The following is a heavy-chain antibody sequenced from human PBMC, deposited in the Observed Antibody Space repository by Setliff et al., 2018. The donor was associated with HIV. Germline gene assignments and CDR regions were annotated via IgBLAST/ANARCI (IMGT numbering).Heavy chain of an antibody. V-gene: IGHV3-43D*04. CDR2: ISWDGGST. Sequence: PSETLSLSCAASGFTFDDYAMHWVRQGPGKGLEWVSLISWDGGSTHYSDSVKGRFTMSRDNSENSLYLQMNSLRAEDTALYYCAKDYYGSGSYPDYWGQGTQGTVS. CDR3: AKDYYGSGSYPDY. J-gene: IGHJ4*02. CDR1: GFTFDDYA. D-gene: IGHD3-10*01.